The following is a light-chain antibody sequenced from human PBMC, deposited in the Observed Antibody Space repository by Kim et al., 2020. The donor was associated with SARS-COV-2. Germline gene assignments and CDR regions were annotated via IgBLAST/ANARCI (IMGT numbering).Light chain of an antibody. V-gene: IGLV3-1*01. CDR2: QDT. J-gene: IGLJ2*01. CDR3: QACDSNTGV. Sequence: SYELTQPPSVSVSPGQTASITCSGDKLGDKYVCWYQQKSGQSPVLVIYQDTKRPSGIPERFSGSNSGNTVTLTISGTQAMDEADYYCQACDSNTGVFGGGTQRTVL. CDR1: KLGDKY.